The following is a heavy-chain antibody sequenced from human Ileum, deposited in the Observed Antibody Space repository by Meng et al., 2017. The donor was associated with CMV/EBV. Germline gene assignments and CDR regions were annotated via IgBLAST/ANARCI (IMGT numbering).Heavy chain of an antibody. CDR1: GFTFSSYS. CDR3: AKDISSSYYYYGMDV. CDR2: ISSSSSYI. J-gene: IGHJ6*02. Sequence: GGSLRLSCAASGFTFSSYSMNWVRQAPGKGLEWVSSISSSSSYIYYADSVKGRFTISRDNAKNSLYLQMNSLRAEDMALYYCAKDISSSYYYYGMDVWGQGTTVTVSS. V-gene: IGHV3-21*04.